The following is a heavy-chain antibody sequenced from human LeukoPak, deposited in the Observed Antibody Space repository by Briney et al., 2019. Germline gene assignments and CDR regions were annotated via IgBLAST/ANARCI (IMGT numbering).Heavy chain of an antibody. V-gene: IGHV4-31*03. CDR3: ARVRGYSYGELDY. CDR2: VSYSGST. D-gene: IGHD5-18*01. Sequence: SETLSLTCTVSGGSISRGGYYWSWIGQHPEKGLEGIGYVSYSGSTYYNPYINSRVTISVGTSKSPFSLKLSSVTAADTAVYYCARVRGYSYGELDYWGQGTLVTVSS. J-gene: IGHJ4*02. CDR1: GGSISRGGYY.